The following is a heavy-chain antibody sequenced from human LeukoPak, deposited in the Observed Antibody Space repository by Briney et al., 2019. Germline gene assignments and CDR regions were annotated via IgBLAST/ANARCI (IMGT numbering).Heavy chain of an antibody. CDR1: GFTFSSYT. Sequence: GGSLRLSCAGSGFTFSSYTMSWVRQAPGKGLEWISSISSSSSYTYYADPAKGRFTISRDNTKRSLVLQMNGLRAEDTAVYYCVRAHGTYAPLGYWGQGILVTVSS. CDR2: ISSSSSYT. V-gene: IGHV3-21*01. J-gene: IGHJ4*02. D-gene: IGHD2-2*01. CDR3: VRAHGTYAPLGY.